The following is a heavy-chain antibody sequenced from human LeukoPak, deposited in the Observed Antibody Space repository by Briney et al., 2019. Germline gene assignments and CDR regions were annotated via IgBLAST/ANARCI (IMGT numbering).Heavy chain of an antibody. CDR3: ARENPSGYYNRPIDY. D-gene: IGHD3-22*01. V-gene: IGHV4-59*01. CDR1: GASNSSYY. CDR2: IYYSGSI. J-gene: IGHJ4*02. Sequence: SETLSLTCTVYGASNSSYYWSWIRQPPGKGLDWIGDIYYSGSIKYNPSLKSRVTMSVDTSKNQFSLKLSSVTAADTAIYYCARENPSGYYNRPIDYWGQGTLVTVSS.